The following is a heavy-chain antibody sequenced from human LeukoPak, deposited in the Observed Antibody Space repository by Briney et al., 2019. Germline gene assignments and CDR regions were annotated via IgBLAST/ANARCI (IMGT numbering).Heavy chain of an antibody. J-gene: IGHJ1*01. Sequence: GGSLRLSCAASGFTFSSYEMNWVRQAPGKGLEWVSYISSSGSTIYYADSVKGRFTISRDNAKNSLYLQMNSLRAEDTAVYYCARPAPASHFQHWGQGTLVTVSS. CDR2: ISSSGSTI. D-gene: IGHD2-2*01. V-gene: IGHV3-48*03. CDR3: ARPAPASHFQH. CDR1: GFTFSSYE.